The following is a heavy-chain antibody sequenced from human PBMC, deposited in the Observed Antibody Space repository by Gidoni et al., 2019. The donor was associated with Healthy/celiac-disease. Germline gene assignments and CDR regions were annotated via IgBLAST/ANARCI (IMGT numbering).Heavy chain of an antibody. J-gene: IGHJ4*02. CDR1: GGAFSSYA. CDR3: ARPDLYSGSSHFDY. D-gene: IGHD1-26*01. V-gene: IGHV1-69*06. CDR2: IIPIFGTA. Sequence: QVQLVQSGAEVKKPGSSVQVPCQASGGAFSSYAISWVRQAPGQGLEWMGGIIPIFGTANYAQKFQGRVTITADKSTSTAYMELSSLRSEDTAVYYCARPDLYSGSSHFDYWGQGTLVTVSS.